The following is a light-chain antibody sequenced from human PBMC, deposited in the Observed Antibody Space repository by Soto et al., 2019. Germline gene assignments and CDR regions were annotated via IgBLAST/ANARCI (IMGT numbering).Light chain of an antibody. J-gene: IGKJ1*01. CDR3: QQYHNSPPT. CDR2: GAS. CDR1: QSVSSSY. V-gene: IGKV3-20*01. Sequence: ELVMPQSPATLSVSPGARSPLSGRASQSVSSSYLAWSQQKPGQAPRLLIYGASSRATGIPDRFSGSGSGTDFTLTISRLEPEDFAVYYCQQYHNSPPTFGQGTKVDIK.